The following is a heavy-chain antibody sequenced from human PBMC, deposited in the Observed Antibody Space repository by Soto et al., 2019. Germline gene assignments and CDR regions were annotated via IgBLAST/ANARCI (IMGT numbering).Heavy chain of an antibody. V-gene: IGHV1-69*04. D-gene: IGHD2-21*02. CDR2: IVPILGIA. CDR1: GGTFSSYT. CDR3: AREIGPLAYCGGDCSSAIDI. J-gene: IGHJ3*02. Sequence: GASVKVSCKASGGTFSSYTISWVRQAPGQGLEWMGRIVPILGIANYAQKFQGRVTITADKSTSTAYMELSSLRSEDTAVYYCAREIGPLAYCGGDCSSAIDIWGQGTMVTVSS.